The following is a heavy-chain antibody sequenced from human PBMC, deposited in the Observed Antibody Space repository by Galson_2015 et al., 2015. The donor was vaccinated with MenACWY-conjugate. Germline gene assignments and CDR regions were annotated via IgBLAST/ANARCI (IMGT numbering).Heavy chain of an antibody. V-gene: IGHV3-48*02. J-gene: IGHJ4*01. CDR3: ARDREDYEHVWGTYRPHYFDY. CDR2: ITSSSTTI. CDR1: GFDFSNYA. D-gene: IGHD3-16*02. Sequence: SLRLSCAASGFDFSNYAMNWVRQAPGKGLEWVSYITSSSTTIYYADSVKGRFTISRDNAKNSLYLQMNSLRDEDTAVYYCARDREDYEHVWGTYRPHYFDYWGRGTLLTVSS.